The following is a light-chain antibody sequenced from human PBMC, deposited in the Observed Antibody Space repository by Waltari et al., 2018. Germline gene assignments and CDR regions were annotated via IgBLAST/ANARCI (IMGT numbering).Light chain of an antibody. CDR2: DTS. V-gene: IGKV3-20*01. J-gene: IGKJ1*01. CDR1: QNVGRS. CDR3: QHNVRLPVT. Sequence: IVLTQSPGTLSLSPGESATLSCRASQNVGRSLVWYQQKPGQAPRLLIYDTSTRATGIPDRFSGSGSGTAFSLPIARLEPEDFAVYYCQHNVRLPVTFGQGTKVEI.